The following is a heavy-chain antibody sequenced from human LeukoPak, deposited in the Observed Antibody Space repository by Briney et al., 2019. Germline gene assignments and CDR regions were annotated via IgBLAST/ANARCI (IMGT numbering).Heavy chain of an antibody. CDR1: GFTFSDYY. V-gene: IGHV3-11*01. Sequence: KPGGSLRLSCAASGFTFSDYYMSWIRQAPGKGLEWVSYISSSGSTIYYADSVKGRFTISRDNAKNSLYLQMNSLRAEDTAVYYCARILVATIRILDYWGQGTLVTDSS. CDR2: ISSSGSTI. D-gene: IGHD5-12*01. J-gene: IGHJ4*02. CDR3: ARILVATIRILDY.